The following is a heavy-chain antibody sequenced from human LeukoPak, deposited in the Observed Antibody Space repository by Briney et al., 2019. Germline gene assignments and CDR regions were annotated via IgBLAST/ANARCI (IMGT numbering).Heavy chain of an antibody. CDR1: GGSISSYY. J-gene: IGHJ6*02. D-gene: IGHD3-22*01. V-gene: IGHV4-4*07. CDR3: ARDLSIVSPGYYFYGMDV. CDR2: IYTSGST. Sequence: PAETLSLTCTVSGGSISSYYWSWIRQPAGKGLEWIGRIYTSGSTNYNPSLKRRVTISVDTSKNQFARKRRSVTAADTAVYYCARDLSIVSPGYYFYGMDVWGQGTTVTVSS.